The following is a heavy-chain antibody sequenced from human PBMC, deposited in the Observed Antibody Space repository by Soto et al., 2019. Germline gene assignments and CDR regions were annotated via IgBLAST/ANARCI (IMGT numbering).Heavy chain of an antibody. J-gene: IGHJ6*02. CDR2: VNCDGDTT. V-gene: IGHV3-43D*04. CDR3: AKGATVTTNYQYYGMDV. CDR1: GFTFDDFA. D-gene: IGHD4-17*01. Sequence: GGSLRLSCAASGFTFDDFAMCWVRQVPGKGLEWISLVNCDGDTTFYADSVKGRFIISRDNSKNSVYLQMNSLRSEDSAMYYCAKGATVTTNYQYYGMDVWGQGTPITFSS.